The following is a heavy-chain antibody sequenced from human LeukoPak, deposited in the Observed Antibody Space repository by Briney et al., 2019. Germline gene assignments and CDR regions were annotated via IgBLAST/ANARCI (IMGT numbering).Heavy chain of an antibody. D-gene: IGHD6-19*01. V-gene: IGHV3-23*01. J-gene: IGHJ4*02. CDR2: VSGRGGST. CDR1: GFTFSNYA. Sequence: GGSLRLSCAASGFTFSNYAMSWVRQAPGKGLDWVSAVSGRGGSTFYADSVRGRFTISRDNSRNMLYLQMNSLTAEDTAIYYCAKIEGSGWYERDCWGQGTLVTVSS. CDR3: AKIEGSGWYERDC.